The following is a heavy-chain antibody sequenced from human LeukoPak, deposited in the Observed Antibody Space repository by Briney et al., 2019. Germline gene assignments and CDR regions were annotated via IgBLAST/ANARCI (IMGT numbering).Heavy chain of an antibody. J-gene: IGHJ5*02. D-gene: IGHD3-9*01. CDR3: ARVGLQLRYFDWSPTNWFDP. V-gene: IGHV1-24*01. CDR2: FDPADGEA. Sequence: ASVKVSCKVSGYTLTELSMHWVRQAPGKGLEWMGGFDPADGEAIYAQKFQGRVTMTEDTSTDTAYMELSSLRSEDTAVYYCARVGLQLRYFDWSPTNWFDPWGQGTLVTVSS. CDR1: GYTLTELS.